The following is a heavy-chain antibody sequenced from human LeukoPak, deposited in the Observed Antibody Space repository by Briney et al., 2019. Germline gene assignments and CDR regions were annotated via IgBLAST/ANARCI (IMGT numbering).Heavy chain of an antibody. D-gene: IGHD3-22*01. J-gene: IGHJ4*02. Sequence: ASVKVSCKASGYTFTGYYMHWVRQAPGQGLEWVGWINPNSGGTNYAQKFQGRVTMTRDTSISTAYMELSRLRSDDTAVYYCARGPLPSYYYDSSGYYFAYWGQGTLVTVSS. CDR1: GYTFTGYY. CDR3: ARGPLPSYYYDSSGYYFAY. V-gene: IGHV1-2*02. CDR2: INPNSGGT.